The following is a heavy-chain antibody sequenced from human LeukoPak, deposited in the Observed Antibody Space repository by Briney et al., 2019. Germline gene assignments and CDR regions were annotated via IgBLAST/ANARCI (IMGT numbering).Heavy chain of an antibody. D-gene: IGHD2-2*01. V-gene: IGHV3-66*02. CDR1: GFTVSSNY. CDR3: ARVNVGYCSSTSCQDV. CDR2: IYSGGST. Sequence: GGSLRLSCAASGFTVSSNYMSWVRQAPGKGLEWVSVIYSGGSTYYADSVKGRFTISRDNSKNTLYLQMNSLRAEDTAVYYRARVNVGYCSSTSCQDVWGKGTTVTVSS. J-gene: IGHJ6*04.